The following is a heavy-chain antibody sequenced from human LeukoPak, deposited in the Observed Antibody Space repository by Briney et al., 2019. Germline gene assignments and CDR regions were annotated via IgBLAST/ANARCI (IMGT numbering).Heavy chain of an antibody. V-gene: IGHV3-23*01. CDR1: GFTFSTFG. CDR3: AKSYGSGSYLVDY. D-gene: IGHD3-10*01. J-gene: IGHJ4*02. CDR2: ISGSAGRT. Sequence: HTGGSLRLSCGASGFTFSTFGMSWVRQAPGKGLEWVSGISGSAGRTYYTDSVKGRFTISRDNSKNTLYLQMNSLRAEDTAVYYCAKSYGSGSYLVDYWGQGTLVTVSS.